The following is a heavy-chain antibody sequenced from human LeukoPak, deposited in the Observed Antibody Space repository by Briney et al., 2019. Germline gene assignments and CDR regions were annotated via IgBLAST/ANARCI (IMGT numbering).Heavy chain of an antibody. Sequence: PGGSLRLSCAASGFSFDDYAMHWVRQAPGKGLEWVSAISGSGGSTYYADSVKGRFTISRDNSKNTLYLQMNSLRAEDTAVYYCAKEYGSGSLFDYWGQGTLVTVSS. CDR1: GFSFDDYA. CDR2: ISGSGGST. CDR3: AKEYGSGSLFDY. V-gene: IGHV3-23*01. J-gene: IGHJ4*02. D-gene: IGHD3-10*01.